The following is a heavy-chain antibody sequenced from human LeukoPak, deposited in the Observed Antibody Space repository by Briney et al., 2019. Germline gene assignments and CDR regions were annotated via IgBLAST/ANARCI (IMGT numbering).Heavy chain of an antibody. J-gene: IGHJ4*02. V-gene: IGHV3-21*01. Sequence: GGSLRLSCAASGFTFSSYSMNWVRQAPGKGLEWVSSISSSSSYIYYADSVKGRFTISRDNAKNSLYLQMNSLRAEDTAVYYCASGSRRTLPATYYFDYWGQGTLVTVPS. D-gene: IGHD1-26*01. CDR3: ASGSRRTLPATYYFDY. CDR2: ISSSSSYI. CDR1: GFTFSSYS.